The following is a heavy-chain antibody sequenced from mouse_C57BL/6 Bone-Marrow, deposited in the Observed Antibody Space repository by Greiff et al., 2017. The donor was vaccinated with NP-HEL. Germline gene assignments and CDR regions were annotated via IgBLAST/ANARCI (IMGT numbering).Heavy chain of an antibody. CDR3: ARYCYGSSYYFDY. D-gene: IGHD1-1*01. CDR2: IRNKANGYTT. Sequence: EVMLVESGGGLVQPGGSLRLSCAASGFTFTDYYMSWVRQPPGKALEWLGFIRNKANGYTTEYSASVKGRFTISRDNSQSILYLQMNALRAEDSATYYCARYCYGSSYYFDYWGQGTTLTVSS. CDR1: GFTFTDYY. J-gene: IGHJ2*01. V-gene: IGHV7-3*01.